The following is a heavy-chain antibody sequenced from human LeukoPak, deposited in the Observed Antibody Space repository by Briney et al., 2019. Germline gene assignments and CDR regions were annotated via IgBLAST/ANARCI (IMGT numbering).Heavy chain of an antibody. D-gene: IGHD1-1*01. CDR2: IGTASDT. Sequence: HPGGSLRLSCAASGFTFSSFDMHWVRQPTGQGLEWVSTIGTASDTYYPGSVEGRFTLSRDNTKNSLYLQMNSLTAEDTAVYYCARGPPRGKYYYMDVWGKGTTVTVSS. CDR1: GFTFSSFD. J-gene: IGHJ6*03. V-gene: IGHV3-13*01. CDR3: ARGPPRGKYYYMDV.